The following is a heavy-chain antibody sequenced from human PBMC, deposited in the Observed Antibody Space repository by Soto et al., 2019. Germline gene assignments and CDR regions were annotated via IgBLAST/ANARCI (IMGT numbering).Heavy chain of an antibody. V-gene: IGHV4-31*03. D-gene: IGHD6-13*01. CDR1: GGSISSGGYY. CDR3: ARAMGAAAGTGYFDH. Sequence: SETLSLTCTVSGGSISSGGYYWSWIRQHPGKGLEWIGYIYYSGSTYYNPSLKSRVTISVDTSKNQFSLKLSSVTAADSAVYYCARAMGAAAGTGYFDHWGQGTLVTVSS. J-gene: IGHJ4*02. CDR2: IYYSGST.